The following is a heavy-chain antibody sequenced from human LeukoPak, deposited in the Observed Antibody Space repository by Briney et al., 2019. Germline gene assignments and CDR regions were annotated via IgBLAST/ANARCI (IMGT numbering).Heavy chain of an antibody. D-gene: IGHD6-19*01. Sequence: SETLSLTCAVYGGSFSGYYWSWIRQPPGKGLEWIGEINHSGSTNYNPSLKIRVTISVDTSKNQFSLKLSSVTAADTAVYYCARGVAVAGTVGVYYFDYWGQGTLVTVSS. CDR3: ARGVAVAGTVGVYYFDY. CDR2: INHSGST. J-gene: IGHJ4*02. CDR1: GGSFSGYY. V-gene: IGHV4-34*01.